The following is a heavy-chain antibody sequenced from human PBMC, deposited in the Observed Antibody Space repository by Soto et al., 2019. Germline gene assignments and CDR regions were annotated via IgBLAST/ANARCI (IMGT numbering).Heavy chain of an antibody. Sequence: GASVKVSCKASGYTFTSYGISWVRQAPGQGLEWMGWISAYNGNTNYAQKLQGRVTMTTDTSTSTAYMELRSLRSDDTAVYYCARGITIFGVVITKYYYYYGMDVWGQGTTVTVSS. CDR3: ARGITIFGVVITKYYYYYGMDV. V-gene: IGHV1-18*01. CDR1: GYTFTSYG. J-gene: IGHJ6*02. D-gene: IGHD3-3*01. CDR2: ISAYNGNT.